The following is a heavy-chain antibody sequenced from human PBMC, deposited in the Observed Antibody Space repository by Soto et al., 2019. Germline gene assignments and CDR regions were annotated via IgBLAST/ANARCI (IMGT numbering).Heavy chain of an antibody. J-gene: IGHJ4*02. D-gene: IGHD3-22*01. CDR3: ARTAYYYDSSGYFFDY. CDR2: IIPIFGTA. Sequence: QVQLVQSGAEVKKPGSSVKVSCKASGGTFSSYAIIWVRQAPGQGLEWMGGIIPIFGTANYAQKFQGRVTITADESTSTAYMELSSLRSEDTAVYYCARTAYYYDSSGYFFDYWGQGTLVTVSS. CDR1: GGTFSSYA. V-gene: IGHV1-69*01.